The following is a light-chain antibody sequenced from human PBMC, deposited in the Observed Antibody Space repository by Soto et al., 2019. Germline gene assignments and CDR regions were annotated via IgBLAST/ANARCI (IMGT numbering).Light chain of an antibody. V-gene: IGKV1-5*01. Sequence: DIQMTQSPSTLSASVGDRVTITCRASQSISSWLAWYQQKPGKAPKLLIYDASSLESGVPSRFSGSGSGTEFTLTIRSLQPDDFATYYCQQYYSYLLTFGGGTKVEIK. CDR1: QSISSW. CDR3: QQYYSYLLT. J-gene: IGKJ4*01. CDR2: DAS.